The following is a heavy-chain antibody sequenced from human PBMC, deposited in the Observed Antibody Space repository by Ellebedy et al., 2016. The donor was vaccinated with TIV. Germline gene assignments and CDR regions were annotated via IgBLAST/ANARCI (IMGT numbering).Heavy chain of an antibody. J-gene: IGHJ6*02. CDR1: GFSFRSYW. CDR2: IRQDGDEK. V-gene: IGHV3-7*03. D-gene: IGHD4-17*01. Sequence: GESLKISCAASGFSFRSYWMSWVRQAPGKGLEWVASIRQDGDEKYYVDSVKGRFTISRDNAKRSLFLQMDSLEAEDTAVYYCARDGAYGDHDYYHYSGMGVWGQGTTVTVSS. CDR3: ARDGAYGDHDYYHYSGMGV.